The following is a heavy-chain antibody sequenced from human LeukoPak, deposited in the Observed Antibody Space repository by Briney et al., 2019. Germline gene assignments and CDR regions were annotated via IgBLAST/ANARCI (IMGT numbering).Heavy chain of an antibody. J-gene: IGHJ6*02. CDR3: ARLKRVRGDSYGMDV. V-gene: IGHV4-4*02. CDR2: IYHSGST. CDR1: GGSFNNTNW. Sequence: SGTLSLTCAVSGGSFNNTNWWNWVRQPPGKGLEWIGEIYHSGSTNYNPSLKSRLTISMDTSTNQFSLKLTSVTATDTAVYYCARLKRVRGDSYGMDVWGQGTTVTASS. D-gene: IGHD2-21*01.